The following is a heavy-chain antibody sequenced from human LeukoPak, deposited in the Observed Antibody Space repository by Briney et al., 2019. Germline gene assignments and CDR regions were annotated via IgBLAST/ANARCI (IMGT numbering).Heavy chain of an antibody. Sequence: SETLSLTCTVSGGSISSYYWSWIRQPPGKGLEWIGYIYYSGSTNYNPSLKSRVTISVDTSKNQFSLKLSSVTAADTAVYYCARGKGYFDYWGQGTLVTVSS. CDR1: GGSISSYY. CDR2: IYYSGST. V-gene: IGHV4-59*01. J-gene: IGHJ4*02. CDR3: ARGKGYFDY.